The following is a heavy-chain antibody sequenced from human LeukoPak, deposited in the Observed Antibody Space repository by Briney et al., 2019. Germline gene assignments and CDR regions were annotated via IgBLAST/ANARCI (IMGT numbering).Heavy chain of an antibody. D-gene: IGHD2-2*01. V-gene: IGHV1-18*01. CDR1: GYTFTVYG. CDR3: AGGLDCSSTSRLCDY. CDR2: ISAYNGNT. J-gene: IGHJ4*02. Sequence: AAVWVSSKASGYTFTVYGICWGRDTPGQGGEWMGWISAYNGNTNYAQKLQGRVTITTDTSTSTAYLELRSLRSDDTAVFFCAGGLDCSSTSRLCDYWGEGTLVTVSS.